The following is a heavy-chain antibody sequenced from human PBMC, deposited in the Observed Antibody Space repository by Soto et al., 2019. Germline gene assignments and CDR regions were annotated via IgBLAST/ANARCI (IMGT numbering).Heavy chain of an antibody. V-gene: IGHV3-48*02. CDR2: ISSSSTTI. CDR3: ARDPRGYYDSRLDI. D-gene: IGHD3-22*01. Sequence: EVQLVESGGGLVQPGGSLRLSCAASGFTFSSNSMNWVRQAPGKGLEWVSYISSSSTTIYYADSVKGQFTISRDNAKNSLYLQMNSLRDEDTAVYYCARDPRGYYDSRLDIWGQGTMVTVSS. CDR1: GFTFSSNS. J-gene: IGHJ3*02.